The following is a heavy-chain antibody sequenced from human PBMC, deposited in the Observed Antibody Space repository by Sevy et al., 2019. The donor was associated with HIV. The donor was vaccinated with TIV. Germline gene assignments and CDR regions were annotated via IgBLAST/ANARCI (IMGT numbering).Heavy chain of an antibody. CDR2: IYYNGHI. D-gene: IGHD1-26*01. CDR3: AGENAWGRGYS. Sequence: SDTLSLTCTVSGGSITSLYWNWIWQPPGKGLEWIANIYYNGHINYNPSLKSRVTLSLDTSKNQFSLRLSSVTAADTAMYYCAGENAWGRGYSWGQGTLVTVSS. CDR1: GGSITSLY. J-gene: IGHJ4*02. V-gene: IGHV4-59*08.